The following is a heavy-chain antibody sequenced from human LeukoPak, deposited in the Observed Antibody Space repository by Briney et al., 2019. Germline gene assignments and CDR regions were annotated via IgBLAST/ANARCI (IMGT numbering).Heavy chain of an antibody. Sequence: PGGSLRLSCAASGFTFSAYSMTWIRQAPGKGLEWLSYISSGSEDTLYADSAKGRFTISRDNAKNSLYLQMNSLTAEDTAVYYCVGPPCLRGGYCSTNSWGQGTLVTVDS. J-gene: IGHJ4*02. CDR2: ISSGSEDT. V-gene: IGHV3-11*03. D-gene: IGHD2-2*01. CDR3: VGPPCLRGGYCSTNS. CDR1: GFTFSAYS.